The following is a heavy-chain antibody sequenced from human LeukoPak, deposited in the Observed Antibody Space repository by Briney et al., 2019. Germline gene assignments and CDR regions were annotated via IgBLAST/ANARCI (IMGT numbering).Heavy chain of an antibody. CDR2: IKEDGSET. CDR1: GFTFSSHW. J-gene: IGHJ4*02. CDR3: ARPLFGAISPGY. D-gene: IGHD3-10*01. V-gene: IGHV3-7*01. Sequence: PGGTLRLSCAASGFTFSSHWMTWVRQAPGRGVEGVAHIKEDGSETFYGDSVKGRFTISRDNAENSLNLQMNNLRPEDTAMYYCARPLFGAISPGYWGQGTLVTVSS.